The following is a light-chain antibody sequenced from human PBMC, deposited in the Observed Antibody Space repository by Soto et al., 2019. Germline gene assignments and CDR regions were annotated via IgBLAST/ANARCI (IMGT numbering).Light chain of an antibody. Sequence: DIQMTQAPSTLSESVGERVTISWRASQSISNWLAWHQQRPGKDPKLLIYKASTLENGVPSRFSGSGSGTEFTLTISGLQPDEWATYYCQQYYRYSWTGGQGTKVDIK. CDR2: KAS. CDR1: QSISNW. CDR3: QQYYRYSWT. J-gene: IGKJ1*01. V-gene: IGKV1-5*03.